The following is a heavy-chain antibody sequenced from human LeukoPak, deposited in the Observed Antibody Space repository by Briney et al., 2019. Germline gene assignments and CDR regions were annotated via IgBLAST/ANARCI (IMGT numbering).Heavy chain of an antibody. CDR3: ARDQSIQLWFYYFDY. CDR1: GYTFTSYD. J-gene: IGHJ4*02. V-gene: IGHV1-8*01. D-gene: IGHD5-18*01. Sequence: ASVKVSCKASGYTFTSYDINWVRPATGQGLEWMGWMNPNSGNTGYAQKFQGRVTMTTDTSASTAYMELRSLRSDDTAVYYCARDQSIQLWFYYFDYWGQGTLVTVSS. CDR2: MNPNSGNT.